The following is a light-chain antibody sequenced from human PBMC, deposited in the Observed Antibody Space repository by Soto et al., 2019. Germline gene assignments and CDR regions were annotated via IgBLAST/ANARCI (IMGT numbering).Light chain of an antibody. CDR1: SSDVGGYNY. Sequence: QSALTQPASVSGSPGQSITISCTGTSSDVGGYNYVSWYQHHPGKAPKLMIYDVGVRPSGVSNRFSGSKSGNTASLTISGLQAEDEAAYYCSSYSSGSTLYVFGTGTKLTVL. J-gene: IGLJ1*01. CDR3: SSYSSGSTLYV. CDR2: DVG. V-gene: IGLV2-14*03.